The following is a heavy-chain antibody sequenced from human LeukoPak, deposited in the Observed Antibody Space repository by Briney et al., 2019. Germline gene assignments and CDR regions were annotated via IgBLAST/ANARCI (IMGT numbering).Heavy chain of an antibody. V-gene: IGHV3-74*01. D-gene: IGHD2-2*01. CDR2: INSDGSTI. J-gene: IGHJ4*02. CDR1: GFTFSSYW. Sequence: PGGSLRLSCAASGFTFSSYWMHWVRQAPGKGLVWVSRINSDGSTINYAGSVKGRFTISRDNAKNTLYLQMDSLRAEDTAVYYCTRETVVVATASLGYWGLGTLVTVSS. CDR3: TRETVVVATASLGY.